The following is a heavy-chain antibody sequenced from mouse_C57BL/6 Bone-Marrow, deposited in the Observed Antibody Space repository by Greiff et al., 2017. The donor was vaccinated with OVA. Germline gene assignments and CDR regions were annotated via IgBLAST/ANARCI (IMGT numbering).Heavy chain of an antibody. J-gene: IGHJ3*01. Sequence: EVKLVESGEGLVKPGGSLKLSCAASGFTFSSYAMSWVRQTPEKRLEWVAYISSGGDYIYYADTVKGRFTISRANARNTLYLQKSSLKSEDTAMYYCTREGITTVVASPLAYWGQGTLVTVSA. CDR2: ISSGGDYI. CDR3: TREGITTVVASPLAY. D-gene: IGHD1-1*01. CDR1: GFTFSSYA. V-gene: IGHV5-9-1*02.